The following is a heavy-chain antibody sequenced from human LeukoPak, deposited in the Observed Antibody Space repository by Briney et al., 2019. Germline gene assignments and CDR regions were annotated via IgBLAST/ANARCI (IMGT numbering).Heavy chain of an antibody. CDR1: GFSFSSYW. Sequence: GGSLRLSCEGSGFSFSSYWMTWVRQPPGKGPEWVANIRQDESERYFADSVKGRFTISRDNAKKSVYLHMSSLRAEDTALYYCARDGGYSYGKKGCFEKWGQGTLVTVSS. CDR3: ARDGGYSYGKKGCFEK. CDR2: IRQDESER. V-gene: IGHV3-7*01. D-gene: IGHD5-18*01. J-gene: IGHJ4*02.